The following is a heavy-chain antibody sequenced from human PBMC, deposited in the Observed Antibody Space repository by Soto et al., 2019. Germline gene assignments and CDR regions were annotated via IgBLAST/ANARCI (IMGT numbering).Heavy chain of an antibody. CDR3: ARVAVAARPRWYNWFDP. CDR1: EYTFTDYD. D-gene: IGHD2-15*01. V-gene: IGHV1-8*01. J-gene: IGHJ5*02. CDR2: MNPNSGER. Sequence: QEQLVQSGAEVKKPRASVKVSCKTSEYTFTDYDINWVRQATGQGLEWTGWMNPNSGERGYAQKFQGRVTMTRSASLNTAYLELSSLRSEDTAVYYCARVAVAARPRWYNWFDPWGQGTLVTVSS.